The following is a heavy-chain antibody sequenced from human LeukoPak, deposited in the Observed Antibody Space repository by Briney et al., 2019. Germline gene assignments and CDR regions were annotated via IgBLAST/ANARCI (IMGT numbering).Heavy chain of an antibody. Sequence: SETLSLTCTVSGGSISSYYWRWIRQPPGKGLEWIGYIYYSGSTNYNPSLKSRVTISVDTSMNQFSLKLSSVTAADTAVYYCARDYGDYAGGGWFDPWGQGTLVTVSS. CDR2: IYYSGST. D-gene: IGHD4-17*01. V-gene: IGHV4-59*01. J-gene: IGHJ5*02. CDR3: ARDYGDYAGGGWFDP. CDR1: GGSISSYY.